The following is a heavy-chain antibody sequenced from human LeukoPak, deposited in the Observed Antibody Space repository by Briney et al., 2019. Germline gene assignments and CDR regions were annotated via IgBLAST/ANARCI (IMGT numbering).Heavy chain of an antibody. CDR3: ARDACSSTSCYFDY. J-gene: IGHJ4*02. CDR2: IKQDGSAE. V-gene: IGHV3-7*01. D-gene: IGHD2-2*01. CDR1: GFPFTTYW. Sequence: TGGSLRLSCAASGFPFTTYWMGWVRQAPGKGLEWLANIKQDGSAEHYADSVRGRFTISRDNAKISLFLQMNSLRAEDTAVYYCARDACSSTSCYFDYWGQGTLVTVSS.